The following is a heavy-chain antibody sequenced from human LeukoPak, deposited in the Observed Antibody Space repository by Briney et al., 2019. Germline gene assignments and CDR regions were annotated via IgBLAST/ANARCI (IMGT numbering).Heavy chain of an antibody. Sequence: ASVKVSCKASGYTFTGYYMHWVRQAPGQGLEWMGWINPNSGGTNYAQKFQGRVTMTRDTSISAAYMELSRLRSDDTAVYYCASGSLIRSMVRGVSDYWGQGTLVTVSS. J-gene: IGHJ4*02. CDR3: ASGSLIRSMVRGVSDY. CDR1: GYTFTGYY. D-gene: IGHD3-10*01. CDR2: INPNSGGT. V-gene: IGHV1-2*02.